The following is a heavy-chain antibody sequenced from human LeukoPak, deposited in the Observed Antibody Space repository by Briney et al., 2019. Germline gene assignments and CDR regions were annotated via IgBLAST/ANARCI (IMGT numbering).Heavy chain of an antibody. CDR1: GFTVSSNY. D-gene: IGHD5-24*01. Sequence: GGSLRLSCAASGFTVSSNYMSWVRQAPGKGLEWVSVIYSGGSTYYADSVKGRFTISRDNSKNTLYLQMNSLRPEDSAVYYCASDPRDGGQNVWGKGTTVTVSS. J-gene: IGHJ6*04. CDR3: ASDPRDGGQNV. V-gene: IGHV3-66*01. CDR2: IYSGGST.